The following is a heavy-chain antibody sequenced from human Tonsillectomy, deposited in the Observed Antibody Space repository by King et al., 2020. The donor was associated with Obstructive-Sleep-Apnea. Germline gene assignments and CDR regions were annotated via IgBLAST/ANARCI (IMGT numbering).Heavy chain of an antibody. CDR2: IKSKTDGGTA. D-gene: IGHD2-15*01. J-gene: IGHJ2*01. CDR1: GFTFSNAW. CDR3: TTESFRCSGGSGYGRRVYWYFDL. V-gene: IGHV3-15*01. Sequence: VQLVESGGGLVKPGGSLRLSCAASGFTFSNAWMSWVRQAPGKGLEWVGRIKSKTDGGTADYAAPVKGRFTISSDDSKNPLYLQMNSLKTEDTAVYYCTTESFRCSGGSGYGRRVYWYFDLWGRGTLVTVSS.